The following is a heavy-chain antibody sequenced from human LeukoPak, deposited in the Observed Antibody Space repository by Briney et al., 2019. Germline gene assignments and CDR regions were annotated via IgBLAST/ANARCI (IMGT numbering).Heavy chain of an antibody. J-gene: IGHJ4*02. V-gene: IGHV3-21*01. CDR3: ARGDAPAAPWDY. CDR2: ISSSSTYI. Sequence: GGSLRLSCAASGFSFSSYNMNWVRQAPGKGLEWVSSISSSSTYIYYADSVKGRFTISRDNAKNSLYLQMNSLRAEDTALYYCARGDAPAAPWDYWGQGTLVTVSS. CDR1: GFSFSSYN. D-gene: IGHD2-2*01.